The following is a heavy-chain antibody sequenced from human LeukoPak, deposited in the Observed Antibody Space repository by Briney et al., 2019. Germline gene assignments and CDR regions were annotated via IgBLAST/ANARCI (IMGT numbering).Heavy chain of an antibody. V-gene: IGHV3-53*01. CDR2: LYSNGNT. D-gene: IGHD6-13*01. CDR1: GFTVSSKY. Sequence: PGGSLRLSCAASGFTVSSKYMSWVRQAPGKGLEWVSTLYSNGNTFYADSVKGRFTISRDNAKNSLYLQMNSLRAEDTAVYYCARAGSSSWYGPYYYYYGMDVWGQGTTVTVSS. CDR3: ARAGSSSWYGPYYYYYGMDV. J-gene: IGHJ6*02.